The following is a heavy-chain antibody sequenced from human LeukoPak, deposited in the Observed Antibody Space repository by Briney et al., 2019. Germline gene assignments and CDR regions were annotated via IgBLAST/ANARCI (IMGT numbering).Heavy chain of an antibody. CDR3: TRGFGGDLVGYDFDS. Sequence: ISGGGMTLYADSVKGRFIISRDYSKDTLHLQMNSLRGTDTAVYYCTRGFGGDLVGYDFDSWGQGTQVTVSS. CDR2: ISGGGMT. V-gene: IGHV3-53*01. J-gene: IGHJ4*02. D-gene: IGHD2-8*01.